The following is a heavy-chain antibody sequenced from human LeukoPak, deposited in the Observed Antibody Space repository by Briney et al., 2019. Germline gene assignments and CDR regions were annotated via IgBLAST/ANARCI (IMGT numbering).Heavy chain of an antibody. J-gene: IGHJ4*02. CDR1: GFTFSSHG. CDR3: AQEGTTRNWNYYQAKPVY. CDR2: IRGDGDTT. Sequence: AGGSLRLSCAASGFTFSSHGMNWVRQAPGKGVEWVSGIRGDGDTTYYADCVEGRFTISRDNSKNTLYLQMNSLRAEDTAIFYCAQEGTTRNWNYYQAKPVYWGQGTLFTVSS. D-gene: IGHD1-7*01. V-gene: IGHV3-23*01.